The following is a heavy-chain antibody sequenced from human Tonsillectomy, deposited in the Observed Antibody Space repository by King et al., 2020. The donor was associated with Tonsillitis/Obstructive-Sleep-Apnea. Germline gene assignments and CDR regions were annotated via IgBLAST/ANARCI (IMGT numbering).Heavy chain of an antibody. V-gene: IGHV4-59*01. CDR1: GGSISRYY. CDR2: IFYSGST. CDR3: ARDHCSSTSCYGNYYYMDV. D-gene: IGHD2-2*01. J-gene: IGHJ6*03. Sequence: VQLQESGPGLVKPSETLSLTCTVSGGSISRYYLSWIRQPPGKGLEWSGYIFYSGSTNYNPSPKIRITISVDTSKNQFSLKLSSVTAADTAVYYCARDHCSSTSCYGNYYYMDVWGKGTTVTVSS.